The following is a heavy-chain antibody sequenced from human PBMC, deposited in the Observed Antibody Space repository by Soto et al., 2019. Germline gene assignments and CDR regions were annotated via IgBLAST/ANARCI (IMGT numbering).Heavy chain of an antibody. Sequence: ASVKVSCKASGYTFTSYGISWVRQAPGQGLEWMGWISAYNGNTNYAQKLQGRVTMTTDTSTSTAYMELRSLRSDDTAVYYCARVDFILLPSYSSGWYGGLVYWGQGTLVTVSS. CDR2: ISAYNGNT. CDR3: ARVDFILLPSYSSGWYGGLVY. D-gene: IGHD6-19*01. V-gene: IGHV1-18*01. CDR1: GYTFTSYG. J-gene: IGHJ4*02.